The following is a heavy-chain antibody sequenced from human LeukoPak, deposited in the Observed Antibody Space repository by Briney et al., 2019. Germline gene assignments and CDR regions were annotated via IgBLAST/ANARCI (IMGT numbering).Heavy chain of an antibody. CDR3: AKDHGSSWYGRDFDY. CDR2: ISYDGSNK. D-gene: IGHD6-13*01. Sequence: GRSLRLSCAASGLTFSTYSMHWVRQAPGKGLEWVAAISYDGSNKYYADSVKGRFTISRDNSKNTLYLQMNSLRAEDTAVYYCAKDHGSSWYGRDFDYWGQGTLVTVSS. J-gene: IGHJ4*02. V-gene: IGHV3-30*04. CDR1: GLTFSTYS.